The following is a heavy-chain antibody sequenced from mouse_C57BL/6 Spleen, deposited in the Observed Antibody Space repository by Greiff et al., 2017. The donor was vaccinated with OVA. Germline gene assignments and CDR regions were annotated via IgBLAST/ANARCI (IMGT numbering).Heavy chain of an antibody. CDR1: GFTFSSYG. CDR3: ARPDYYGSSGGYAMDY. CDR2: ISSGGSYT. Sequence: EVQLVESGGGLVKPGGSLKLSCAASGFTFSSYGMSWVRQTPDKRLEWVATISSGGSYTYYPDSVKGRFTISRDNAKNTLYLQMSSLKSEDTAMYYCARPDYYGSSGGYAMDYWGQGTSVTVSS. J-gene: IGHJ4*01. V-gene: IGHV5-6*01. D-gene: IGHD1-1*01.